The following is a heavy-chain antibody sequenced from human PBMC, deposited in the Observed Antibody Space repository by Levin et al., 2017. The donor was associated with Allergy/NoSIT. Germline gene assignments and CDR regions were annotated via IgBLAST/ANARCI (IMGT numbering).Heavy chain of an antibody. CDR3: ARGAMNYYDSTYFDY. CDR1: GYTFTGYY. J-gene: IGHJ4*02. V-gene: IGHV1-2*06. D-gene: IGHD3-22*01. Sequence: GESLKISCKASGYTFTGYYMHWVRQAPGQGLEWMGRINPNSGGTNYAQKFQGRVTMTRDTSISTAYMELSRLRSDDTAVYYCARGAMNYYDSTYFDYWGQGTLVTVSS. CDR2: INPNSGGT.